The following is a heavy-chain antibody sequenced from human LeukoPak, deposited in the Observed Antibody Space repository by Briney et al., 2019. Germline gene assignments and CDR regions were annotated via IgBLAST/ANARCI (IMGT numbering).Heavy chain of an antibody. Sequence: PSETLSLTCAVYGGSFSGYYWSWIRQPPGKGPEWIGEINHSGSTNYNPSLKSRVTISVDTSKNQFSLKLSSVTAADTAVYYCARLPGYYGSGRYYYYYMDVWGKGTTVTVSS. CDR2: INHSGST. V-gene: IGHV4-34*01. D-gene: IGHD3-10*01. J-gene: IGHJ6*03. CDR1: GGSFSGYY. CDR3: ARLPGYYGSGRYYYYYMDV.